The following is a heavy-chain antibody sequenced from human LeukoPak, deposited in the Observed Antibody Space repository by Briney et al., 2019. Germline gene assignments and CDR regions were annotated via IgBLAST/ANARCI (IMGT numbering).Heavy chain of an antibody. CDR3: AKDSDYDSSGYYYVGFDY. J-gene: IGHJ4*02. D-gene: IGHD3-22*01. V-gene: IGHV3-23*01. Sequence: QPGGSLRLSCAASEFTFRSYAMSWVRQAPGKGLEWVSAISGSGGSTYYADSVKGRFTISRDNSKNTLYLQMNSLRAEDTAVYYCAKDSDYDSSGYYYVGFDYWGQGTLVTVSS. CDR1: EFTFRSYA. CDR2: ISGSGGST.